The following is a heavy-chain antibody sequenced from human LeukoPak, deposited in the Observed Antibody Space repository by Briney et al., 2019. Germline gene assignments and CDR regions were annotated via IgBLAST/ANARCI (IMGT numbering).Heavy chain of an antibody. V-gene: IGHV1-46*01. CDR3: ARGSGYVVVTAIPAFDI. Sequence: ASVKVSCKASGYTFTSYYMHRVRQAPGQGLEWMGIINPSGGSTSYAQKFQGRVTMTRDTSTSTVYMELSSLRSEDTAVYYCARGSGYVVVTAIPAFDIWGQGTMVTVSS. D-gene: IGHD2-21*02. CDR2: INPSGGST. J-gene: IGHJ3*02. CDR1: GYTFTSYY.